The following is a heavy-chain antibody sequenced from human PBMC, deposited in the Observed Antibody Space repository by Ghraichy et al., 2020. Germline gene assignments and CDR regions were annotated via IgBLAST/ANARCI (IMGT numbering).Heavy chain of an antibody. D-gene: IGHD3-16*01. J-gene: IGHJ3*01. CDR1: GYSISTTNW. Sequence: TLSLTCAVSGYSISTTNWWAWIRQTPGKGLEWIGYIYSSGSAHYNPSLKSRVTMAVDTSKNRYSLQMTSVTSEDAAVYYCARKAGGSYARGFDLWGQGTKVTVSS. CDR2: IYSSGSA. V-gene: IGHV4-28*01. CDR3: ARKAGGSYARGFDL.